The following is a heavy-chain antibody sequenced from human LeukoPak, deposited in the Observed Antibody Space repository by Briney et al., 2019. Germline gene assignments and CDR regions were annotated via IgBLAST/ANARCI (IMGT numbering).Heavy chain of an antibody. Sequence: ASVKVSCKASGYSFTNYAMNSVRQAPGQGLEWMGWIHPSTGNPTYAQGFTGRFVFSLDTSVSTTYLQISSLKAEDTAVYFCARAFQSLGGLSLPDYWGQGTLLTVSS. CDR3: ARAFQSLGGLSLPDY. D-gene: IGHD3-16*02. V-gene: IGHV7-4-1*02. CDR2: IHPSTGNP. CDR1: GYSFTNYA. J-gene: IGHJ4*02.